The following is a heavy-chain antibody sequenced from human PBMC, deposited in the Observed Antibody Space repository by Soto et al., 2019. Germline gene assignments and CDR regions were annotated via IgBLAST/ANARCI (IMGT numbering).Heavy chain of an antibody. CDR2: INAGNGNT. D-gene: IGHD3-22*01. CDR1: GYTFTSYA. CDR3: ARGSGYYYDSSGPFAY. J-gene: IGHJ4*02. Sequence: ASVKVSCKASGYTFTSYAMHWVRQAPGQRLEWMGWINAGNGNTKYSQKFQGRDTITRDTSASTAYMELSSLRSEDTAVYYCARGSGYYYDSSGPFAYWGQGTLVTVSS. V-gene: IGHV1-3*01.